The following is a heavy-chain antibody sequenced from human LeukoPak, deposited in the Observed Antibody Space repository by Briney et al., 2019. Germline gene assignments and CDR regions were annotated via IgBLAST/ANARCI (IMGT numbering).Heavy chain of an antibody. V-gene: IGHV4-34*01. J-gene: IGHJ4*02. Sequence: SETLSLTCAVYGGSFSGYHWSWIRQPPGKGLEWIGEINHSGSTNYNPSLKSRVTISVDTSKNQSSLKLSSVTAADTAVYYCARVSGSKDYWGQGTLVTVSS. CDR2: INHSGST. D-gene: IGHD3-3*01. CDR1: GGSFSGYH. CDR3: ARVSGSKDY.